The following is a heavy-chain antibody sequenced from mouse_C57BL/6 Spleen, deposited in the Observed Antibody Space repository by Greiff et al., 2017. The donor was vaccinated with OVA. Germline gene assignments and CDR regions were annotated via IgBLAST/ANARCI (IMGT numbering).Heavy chain of an antibody. CDR2: IDPEDGET. Sequence: EVQLQQSGAELVKPGASVKLSCTASGFNIKDYYMHWVKQRTEQGLEWIGRIDPEDGETKYAPKFQGKATLTADTSSNTAYLQLSSLTSKDTAVYFCARAYGNYLYFDVWGTGTTVTVSS. CDR1: GFNIKDYY. J-gene: IGHJ1*03. CDR3: ARAYGNYLYFDV. D-gene: IGHD2-1*01. V-gene: IGHV14-2*01.